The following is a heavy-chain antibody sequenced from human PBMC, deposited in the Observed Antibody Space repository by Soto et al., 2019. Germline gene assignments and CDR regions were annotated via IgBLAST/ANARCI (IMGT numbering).Heavy chain of an antibody. Sequence: KESGPTLVKPTQTLTLTCIFSGFSLRTSGVGVGWIRQPPGKALEWLGFIYWNDDKRYSPSLKSRLTITKDTSKNQVVLTMTNMDHVDTATYYCAKSGSSGWYGWFDPWGQGTLVTVSS. CDR2: IYWNDDK. CDR3: AKSGSSGWYGWFDP. D-gene: IGHD6-19*01. V-gene: IGHV2-5*01. J-gene: IGHJ5*02. CDR1: GFSLRTSGVG.